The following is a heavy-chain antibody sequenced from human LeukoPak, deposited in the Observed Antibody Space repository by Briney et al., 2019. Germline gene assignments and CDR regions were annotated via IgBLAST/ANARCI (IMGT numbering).Heavy chain of an antibody. Sequence: GGSLRLSCAASGFDFSSNWMHWVRHAPGQGLVWVSRIKGDGISTNYADSVKGRFTISRDNSKNTLYLQMNSLRAEDTAVYYCAKLVGATLDYWGQGTLVTVSS. CDR2: IKGDGIST. J-gene: IGHJ4*02. V-gene: IGHV3-74*01. D-gene: IGHD1-26*01. CDR1: GFDFSSNW. CDR3: AKLVGATLDY.